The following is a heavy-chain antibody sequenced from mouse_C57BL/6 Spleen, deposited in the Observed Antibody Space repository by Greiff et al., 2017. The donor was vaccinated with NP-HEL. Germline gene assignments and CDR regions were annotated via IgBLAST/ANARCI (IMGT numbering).Heavy chain of an antibody. CDR3: TTYSNYGYAMDY. V-gene: IGHV14-4*01. D-gene: IGHD2-5*01. Sequence: EVQLQQSGAELVRPGASVKLSCTASGFNIKDDYMHWVKQRPEQGLEWIGWIDPENGDTEYASKFQGKATITADTSSNTAYLKLSSLTSEDTAVYYCTTYSNYGYAMDYWGQGTSVTVSS. CDR2: IDPENGDT. CDR1: GFNIKDDY. J-gene: IGHJ4*01.